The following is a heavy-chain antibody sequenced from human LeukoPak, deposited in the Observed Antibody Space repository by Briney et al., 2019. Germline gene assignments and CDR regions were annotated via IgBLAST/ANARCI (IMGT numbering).Heavy chain of an antibody. Sequence: RGGSLRLSCAASGFTFSNFWMSWVRQAPGKGLEWVANIKQDGSEKYYVDSVKGRFTISRDNAKNSLYLQMNSLRAEDTAVYYCARWWSGWSGYYGYWGQGTLVTVSS. CDR1: GFTFSNFW. V-gene: IGHV3-7*01. J-gene: IGHJ4*02. CDR3: ARWWSGWSGYYGY. CDR2: IKQDGSEK. D-gene: IGHD3-3*01.